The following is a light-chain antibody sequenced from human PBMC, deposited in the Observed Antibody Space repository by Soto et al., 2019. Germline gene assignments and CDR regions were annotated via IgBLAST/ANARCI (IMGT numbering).Light chain of an antibody. CDR1: QSVRSY. J-gene: IGKJ5*01. Sequence: EIVLTQSPATLSLSPGERATLSCMASQSVRSYLAWYQQKPGQAPRLLIYDASNRATGIPARFSGSGSGTDFTLTISSLEPEDFAVYYCQQRSNWPPRITFGQGTRLEIK. CDR3: QQRSNWPPRIT. V-gene: IGKV3-11*01. CDR2: DAS.